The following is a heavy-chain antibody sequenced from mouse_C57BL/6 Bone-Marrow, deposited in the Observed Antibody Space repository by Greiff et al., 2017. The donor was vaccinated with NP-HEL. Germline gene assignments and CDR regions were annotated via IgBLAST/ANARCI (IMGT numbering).Heavy chain of an antibody. Sequence: QVQLQQPGAELVKPGASVKLSCKASGYTFTSYWMHWVKQRPGRGLEWIGRIDPNSGGTKSNEKFKSKATLTVDKPSSTAYMQLSSLTSEDYAVYYCARSMVTTEFYYAMDYWGQGTSVPVSS. J-gene: IGHJ4*01. D-gene: IGHD2-2*01. V-gene: IGHV1-72*01. CDR1: GYTFTSYW. CDR2: IDPNSGGT. CDR3: ARSMVTTEFYYAMDY.